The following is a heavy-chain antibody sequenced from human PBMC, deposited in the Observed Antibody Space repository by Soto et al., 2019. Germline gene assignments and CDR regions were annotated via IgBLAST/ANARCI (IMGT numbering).Heavy chain of an antibody. D-gene: IGHD6-13*01. CDR1: SGSISSSNW. CDR2: IYHSGST. Sequence: QVQLQESGPGLVKPSGTLSLTCAVSSGSISSSNWWSCVRHPPGKGLEWIGEIYHSGSTNYNPSLKSRVTISVDKSKNQFSLKLSSVTAADTAVYYCAREPGIAAAGSKEDAFDIWGQGTMVTVSS. J-gene: IGHJ3*02. V-gene: IGHV4-4*02. CDR3: AREPGIAAAGSKEDAFDI.